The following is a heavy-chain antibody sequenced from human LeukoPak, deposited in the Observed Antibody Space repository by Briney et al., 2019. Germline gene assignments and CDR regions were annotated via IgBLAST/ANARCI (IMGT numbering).Heavy chain of an antibody. D-gene: IGHD6-19*01. J-gene: IGHJ4*02. CDR3: ARDLYSIAVAGGCDY. CDR2: ISYDESNK. V-gene: IGHV3-30*04. CDR1: GFTFSSYA. Sequence: PGGSLRLSCAASGFTFSSYAMHWVRQAPGKGLEWVAVISYDESNKYYADSVKGRFTISRDNSKNTLYLQMNSLRAEDTAVYYCARDLYSIAVAGGCDYWGQGTLVTVSS.